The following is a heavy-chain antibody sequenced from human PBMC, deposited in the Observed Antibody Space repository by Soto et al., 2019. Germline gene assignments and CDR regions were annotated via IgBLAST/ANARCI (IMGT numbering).Heavy chain of an antibody. D-gene: IGHD6-19*01. V-gene: IGHV3-30*18. CDR2: ISFDGTSK. CDR3: AKDQYTNGDPVVRGIDV. J-gene: IGHJ6*01. CDR1: DG. Sequence: DGVYWKKQYPGEGLEWLSFISFDGTSKVYADSVKGRFTVSRVNSKNTVFLEVNSLRIEDTAVYYCAKDQYTNGDPVVRGIDVCGQGTTVTVYS.